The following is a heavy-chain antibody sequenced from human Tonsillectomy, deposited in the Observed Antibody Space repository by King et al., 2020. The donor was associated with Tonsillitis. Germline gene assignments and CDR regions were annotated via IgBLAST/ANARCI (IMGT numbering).Heavy chain of an antibody. V-gene: IGHV3-23*04. J-gene: IGHJ4*02. Sequence: VQLVESGGGLVQPGGSLRLSCAASVFTFSSCAMSWVRQAPGKGLEGLSAISGSGGSTYYADPVTGRFTISSDNSKNPLYLQMNSLRAEDTAIYDCAKVEEYYYDTLPKYFDCGGQGALVPVPS. D-gene: IGHD3-22*01. CDR1: VFTFSSCA. CDR3: AKVEEYYYDTLPKYFDC. CDR2: ISGSGGST.